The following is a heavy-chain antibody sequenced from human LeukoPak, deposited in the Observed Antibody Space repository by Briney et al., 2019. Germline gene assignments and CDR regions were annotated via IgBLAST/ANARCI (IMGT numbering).Heavy chain of an antibody. V-gene: IGHV3-11*06. CDR1: GFTFSDSY. CDR2: ISGSGHDI. CDR3: ARDRAWEVVTPIPGQFDP. J-gene: IGHJ5*02. D-gene: IGHD2-21*02. Sequence: PGGSLRLSCAASGFTFSDSYMTWVRQAPGKGVEWVAYISGSGHDINYSDSVKGRFTISRDNAKNSLYLQMNSLKGEDTAVYYCARDRAWEVVTPIPGQFDPWGQGTLVTVSS.